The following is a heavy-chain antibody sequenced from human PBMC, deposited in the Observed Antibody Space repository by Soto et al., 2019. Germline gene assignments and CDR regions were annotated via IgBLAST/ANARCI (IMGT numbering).Heavy chain of an antibody. Sequence: GASVKGSWKASGYTFTENDINWVRQATGQGLELMGWMNPNSGNTGYAQKFQGRVTMTRNNSLTTAYMELSSLRSEDTAVYFCVRAPLDYYSADYFDNWAREPWSPSPQ. V-gene: IGHV1-8*01. J-gene: IGHJ4*02. CDR2: MNPNSGNT. D-gene: IGHD2-21*01. CDR3: VRAPLDYYSADYFDN. CDR1: GYTFTEND.